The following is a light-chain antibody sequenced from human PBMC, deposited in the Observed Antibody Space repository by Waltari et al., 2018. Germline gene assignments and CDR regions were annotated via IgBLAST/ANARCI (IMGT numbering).Light chain of an antibody. CDR2: GNS. V-gene: IGLV1-40*01. Sequence: QSVLTKPPSVSGAPGQRVTIPCTGSSPNTGAGYDVHWYQQLPGTAPKLLIYGNSNRPSGVPDRFSGSKSGTSASLAITGLQAEDEADYYCQSYDSSLSDVVFGGGTKLTVL. J-gene: IGLJ2*01. CDR3: QSYDSSLSDVV. CDR1: SPNTGAGYD.